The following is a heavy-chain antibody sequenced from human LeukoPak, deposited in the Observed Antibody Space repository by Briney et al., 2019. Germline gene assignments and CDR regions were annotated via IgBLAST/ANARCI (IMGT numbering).Heavy chain of an antibody. CDR3: ARDPRYGSGSYFWSYGMDV. CDR2: IYYSGST. Sequence: SETLSLTCTVSGGSISSYYWSWIRQPPGKGLEWIGYIYYSGSTNYNPSLKSRVTISVDTSKNQFSLKLSSVTAADTAVYYCARDPRYGSGSYFWSYGMDVWGQGTTVTVSS. V-gene: IGHV4-59*01. J-gene: IGHJ6*02. D-gene: IGHD3-10*01. CDR1: GGSISSYY.